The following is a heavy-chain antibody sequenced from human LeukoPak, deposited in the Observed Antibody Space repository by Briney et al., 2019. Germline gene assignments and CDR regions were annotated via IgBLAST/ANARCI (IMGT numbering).Heavy chain of an antibody. CDR3: ARAGAWQIDP. J-gene: IGHJ5*02. V-gene: IGHV4-59*01. D-gene: IGHD3-10*01. CDR2: IFYSGST. Sequence: TSETLSLTCTVSGGSISTYYWNWIRQPPGKGLEWIGYIFYSGSTNYNPSLKSRVTISVDKSKNQFSLKLKSVTAADTAVYYCARAGAWQIDPWGQGTLVTVSS. CDR1: GGSISTYY.